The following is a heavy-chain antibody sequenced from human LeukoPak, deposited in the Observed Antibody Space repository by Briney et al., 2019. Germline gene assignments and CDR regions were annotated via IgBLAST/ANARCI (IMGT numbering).Heavy chain of an antibody. CDR3: ARSILTGYYREAFDI. D-gene: IGHD3-9*01. J-gene: IGHJ3*02. CDR2: ISYDGSNK. CDR1: GFTFSSYG. Sequence: PGGSLRLSCAASGFTFSSYGMHWVRQAPGKGLEWVALISYDGSNKYYADSVKGRFTISRDNSKNTLYLQMNSLRAEDTAVYYCARSILTGYYREAFDIWGQGTMVTVSS. V-gene: IGHV3-33*05.